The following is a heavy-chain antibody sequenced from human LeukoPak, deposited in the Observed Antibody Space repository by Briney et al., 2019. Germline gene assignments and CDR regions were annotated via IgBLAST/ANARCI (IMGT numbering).Heavy chain of an antibody. CDR3: AIKGTTVARTYFDY. J-gene: IGHJ4*02. V-gene: IGHV3-53*01. Sequence: DSVKGRFTISRDNSKNTLYLQMNSLRAEDTAVYYCAIKGTTVARTYFDYWGQGTLVTVSS. D-gene: IGHD4-23*01.